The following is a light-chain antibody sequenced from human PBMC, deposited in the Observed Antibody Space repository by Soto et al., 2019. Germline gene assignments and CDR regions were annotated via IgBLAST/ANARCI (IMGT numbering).Light chain of an antibody. J-gene: IGLJ1*01. CDR3: CSYAGSSTFV. V-gene: IGLV2-23*01. CDR2: EGS. CDR1: SSDVGSYNL. Sequence: QSVLTQPASVSGSPGQSITISCTGASSDVGSYNLVSWYQQDPGKAPKLMIFEGSKRPSGVSNRFSGSKSGNTASLTISGLQAEDEADYYCCSYAGSSTFVSGTGTKLTVL.